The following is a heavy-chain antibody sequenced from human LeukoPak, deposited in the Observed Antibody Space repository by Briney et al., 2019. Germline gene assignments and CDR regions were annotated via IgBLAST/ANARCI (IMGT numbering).Heavy chain of an antibody. Sequence: PGGSLRLSCAASGFTLSNYWMSWVRQAPGKGLEWVANIKQDGSERYYVDSVKGRFSISRDNAKKSLYLQMNSLRAEDSAVYYCARERGYSSSWYGGLEYWGQGTLVTASS. CDR1: GFTLSNYW. V-gene: IGHV3-7*01. J-gene: IGHJ4*02. CDR3: ARERGYSSSWYGGLEY. D-gene: IGHD6-13*01. CDR2: IKQDGSER.